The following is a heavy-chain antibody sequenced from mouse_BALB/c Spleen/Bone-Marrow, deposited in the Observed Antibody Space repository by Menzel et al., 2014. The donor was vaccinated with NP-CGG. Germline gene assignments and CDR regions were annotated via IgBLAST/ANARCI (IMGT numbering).Heavy chain of an antibody. CDR1: GNPITSGYS. D-gene: IGHD1-1*02. CDR2: IHYSVST. CDR3: ARRGGNWYFYF. J-gene: IGHJ1*01. Sequence: EVQGVESRPELVKPSQPLSLTCTVTGNPITSGYSWHWIRQFPGNKLEWMGYIHYSVSTNYNPSLKSRISITRDTSKNQFFLQLNSVTTEDTATYYCARRGGNWYFYFMVPGPPITAPS. V-gene: IGHV3-1*02.